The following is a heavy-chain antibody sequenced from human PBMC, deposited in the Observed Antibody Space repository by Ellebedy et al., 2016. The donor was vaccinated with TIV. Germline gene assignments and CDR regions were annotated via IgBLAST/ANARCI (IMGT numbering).Heavy chain of an antibody. Sequence: ASVKVSCXASVSTISGSGFSWVRQAPGQGLQWMGWVSGHNGHAKYAQSVQGRVTMTTDTSTSTSYMELTSLTSDDTAVYYCAMSWEIDVTPGLDVWGKGTTVLVSS. CDR1: VSTISGSG. CDR2: VSGHNGHA. J-gene: IGHJ6*04. CDR3: AMSWEIDVTPGLDV. D-gene: IGHD1-14*01. V-gene: IGHV1-18*01.